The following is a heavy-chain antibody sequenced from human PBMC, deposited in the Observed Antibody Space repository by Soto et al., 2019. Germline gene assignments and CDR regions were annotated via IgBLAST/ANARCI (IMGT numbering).Heavy chain of an antibody. CDR1: GFAFSSYS. D-gene: IGHD3-10*01. V-gene: IGHV3-21*01. Sequence: PGGSLRLSCAASGFAFSSYSMNWVRQAPGKGLEWVSSISSSSSYIYYADSVKGRLTISRDNAKNSLYLQMNSLRAEDTAVYYCVRTPHGSGSSIDYWGQGTLVTVSS. CDR2: ISSSSSYI. J-gene: IGHJ4*02. CDR3: VRTPHGSGSSIDY.